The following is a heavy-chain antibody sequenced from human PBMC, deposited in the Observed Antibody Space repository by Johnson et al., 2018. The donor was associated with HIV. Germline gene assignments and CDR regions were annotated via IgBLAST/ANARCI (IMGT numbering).Heavy chain of an antibody. CDR1: GFTVSSNY. CDR3: APWTAI. V-gene: IGHV3-23*04. D-gene: IGHD3/OR15-3a*01. Sequence: VQLVESGGGLVQPGGSLRLSCAASGFTVSSNYMSWVRQAPGKGLEWVSVISGSGGSTYYADSVKGRFTISRDNSKNTLYLQMNSLRAEDTAVYYCAPWTAIWGQGTMVTVSS. J-gene: IGHJ3*02. CDR2: ISGSGGST.